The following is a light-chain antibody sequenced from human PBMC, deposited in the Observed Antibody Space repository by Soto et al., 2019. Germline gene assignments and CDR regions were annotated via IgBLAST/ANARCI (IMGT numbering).Light chain of an antibody. CDR1: QSISSW. V-gene: IGKV1-5*01. Sequence: DIQMTQSPSTLSASVGDRVTITCRASQSISSWLAWYQQKPGKAPKLLIYDASSLESGVPSRFSGSGSGTEFTLTTSSLPPDDFAPYFGLQYNSYSPTFGLVTKVDIX. CDR3: LQYNSYSPT. J-gene: IGKJ1*01. CDR2: DAS.